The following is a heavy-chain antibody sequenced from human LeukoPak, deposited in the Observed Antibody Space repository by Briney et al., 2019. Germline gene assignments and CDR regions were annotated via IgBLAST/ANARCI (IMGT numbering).Heavy chain of an antibody. CDR1: GFTFSSYG. D-gene: IGHD7-27*01. Sequence: GGSLRLSCAASGFTFSSYGMHWVRQAPGKGLEWVAVIWYDGSNKYYADSVKGRFTISRDNSKNTLYLQMNSLRAEDTAVYYRAKDGDGEDYYYMDVWGKGTTVTVSS. CDR2: IWYDGSNK. V-gene: IGHV3-33*06. J-gene: IGHJ6*03. CDR3: AKDGDGEDYYYMDV.